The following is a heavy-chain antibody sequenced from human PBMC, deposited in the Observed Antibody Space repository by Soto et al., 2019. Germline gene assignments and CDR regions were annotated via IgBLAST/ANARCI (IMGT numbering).Heavy chain of an antibody. CDR2: IYYSGST. V-gene: IGHV4-59*01. D-gene: IGHD3-3*01. CDR3: ARDNGYYDFWSGYYHPPREDYYMDV. CDR1: GGSISSYY. Sequence: SETLSLTCTVSGGSISSYYWSWIRQPPGKGLEWIGYIYYSGSTTYNPSLKSRVTISVDTSKNQFSLKLSSVTAADTAVYYCARDNGYYDFWSGYYHPPREDYYMDVWGKGTTVTVSS. J-gene: IGHJ6*03.